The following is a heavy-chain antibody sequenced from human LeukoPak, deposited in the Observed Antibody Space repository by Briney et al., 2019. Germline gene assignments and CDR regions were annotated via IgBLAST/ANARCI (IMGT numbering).Heavy chain of an antibody. D-gene: IGHD1-26*01. CDR2: IKQDGSEE. J-gene: IGHJ4*02. CDR3: ARDVIVGAPGADY. Sequence: GGSLRLSCAASGLTFSAYWMSWFRQAPGKGLEWVANIKQDGSEEIYVDSVKGRFTISRDNAKNSLYLQMNSLRVEDTAVCYCARDVIVGAPGADYWGQGTLVTVSS. V-gene: IGHV3-7*01. CDR1: GLTFSAYW.